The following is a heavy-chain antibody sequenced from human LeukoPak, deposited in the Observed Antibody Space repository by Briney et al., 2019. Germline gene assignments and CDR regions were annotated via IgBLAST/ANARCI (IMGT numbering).Heavy chain of an antibody. CDR1: GFTFSSYW. Sequence: GGSLRLSCAASGFTFSSYWMPWVRQAPGKGLVWVSRINSDGSSTSYADSVKGRFTISRDNAKNTLYLQMNSLRAEDTAVYYCARGQYCSSTSCYHYYYYGMDVWGQGTTVTVSS. V-gene: IGHV3-74*01. CDR2: INSDGSST. CDR3: ARGQYCSSTSCYHYYYYGMDV. D-gene: IGHD2-2*01. J-gene: IGHJ6*02.